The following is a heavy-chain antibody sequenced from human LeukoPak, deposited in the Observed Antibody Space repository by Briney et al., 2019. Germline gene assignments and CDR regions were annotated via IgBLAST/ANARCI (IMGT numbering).Heavy chain of an antibody. CDR2: MSPNSGNT. CDR3: ARGPGNNTGWSAGMPKGWFDP. V-gene: IGHV1-8*01. J-gene: IGHJ5*02. Sequence: GASVKVSCKASGYTFTSYDINWVRQATGQRLEWMGWMSPNSGNTGYAKKFQGRVTMTRNTSMSTAYMELSSLRSEDSAVYYCARGPGNNTGWSAGMPKGWFDPWGQGTLVTVSS. CDR1: GYTFTSYD. D-gene: IGHD6-19*01.